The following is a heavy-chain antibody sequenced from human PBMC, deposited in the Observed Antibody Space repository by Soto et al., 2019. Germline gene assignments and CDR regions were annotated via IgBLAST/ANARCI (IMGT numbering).Heavy chain of an antibody. D-gene: IGHD6-13*01. CDR1: GFTFSSYA. V-gene: IGHV3-23*01. J-gene: IGHJ4*02. CDR3: AKYSSSWFSIFFDY. Sequence: EVQLLESGGGLVQPGGSLRLSCAASGFTFSSYAMSWVRQAPGKGLEWVSAISGSGGCTYYADSVKSRITISRDNSKNTLYLQMNSLRAEDTAVYYCAKYSSSWFSIFFDYWGQGTLVTVSS. CDR2: ISGSGGCT.